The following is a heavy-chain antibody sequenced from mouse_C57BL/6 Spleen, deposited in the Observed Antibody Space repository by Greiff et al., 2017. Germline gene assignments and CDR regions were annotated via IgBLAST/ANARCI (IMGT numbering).Heavy chain of an antibody. CDR1: GYAFSSYW. J-gene: IGHJ4*01. D-gene: IGHD2-1*01. V-gene: IGHV1-80*01. Sequence: VKLMESGAELVKPGASVKISCKASGYAFSSYWMNWVKQRPGKGLEWIGQIYPGDGDTNYNGKFKGKATLTADKSSSTAYMQLSSLTSEDSAVYFCAREPINYGNYPYAMDYWGQGTSVTVSS. CDR2: IYPGDGDT. CDR3: AREPINYGNYPYAMDY.